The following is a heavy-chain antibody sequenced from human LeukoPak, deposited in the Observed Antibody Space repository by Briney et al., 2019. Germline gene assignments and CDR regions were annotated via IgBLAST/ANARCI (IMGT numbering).Heavy chain of an antibody. D-gene: IGHD3-22*01. CDR3: ARGLWGSDSSGYYRHYFDY. CDR2: IYYSGST. CDR1: GGSFSGYY. Sequence: PSETLSLTCAVYGGSFSGYYWSWIRQPPGKGLEWIGYIYYSGSTNYNPSLKSRVTISVDTSKKQFSLKLSSVTAADTAVYYCARGLWGSDSSGYYRHYFDYWGQGTLVTVSS. V-gene: IGHV4-59*01. J-gene: IGHJ4*02.